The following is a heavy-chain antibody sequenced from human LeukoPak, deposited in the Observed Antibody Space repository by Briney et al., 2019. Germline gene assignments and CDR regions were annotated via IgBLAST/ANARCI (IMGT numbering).Heavy chain of an antibody. Sequence: ASVTVSCKPSGYTFTGYYMHWVRQAPGQGLEWMGIINPSGGSTSYAQKFQGRVTMTRDTSTSTVYMELSSLRSEDTAVYYCARDYYYDRGRFDYWGQGTLVTVSS. J-gene: IGHJ4*02. CDR2: INPSGGST. CDR3: ARDYYYDRGRFDY. D-gene: IGHD3-22*01. V-gene: IGHV1-46*01. CDR1: GYTFTGYY.